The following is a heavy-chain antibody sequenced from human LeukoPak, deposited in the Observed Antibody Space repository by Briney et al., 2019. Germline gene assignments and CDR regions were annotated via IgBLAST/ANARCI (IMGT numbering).Heavy chain of an antibody. Sequence: SETLSLTCTVSGGSISSSRYYWGWIRQPPGKGLEWIGSIYYSGSTYYNPSLKSRVTISADTSKNQFSLKLSSVTAADTAVYYCARRYCTNSVCYRSGVDIWGQGTMVTVS. J-gene: IGHJ3*02. V-gene: IGHV4-39*01. D-gene: IGHD2-8*01. CDR2: IYYSGST. CDR1: GGSISSSRYY. CDR3: ARRYCTNSVCYRSGVDI.